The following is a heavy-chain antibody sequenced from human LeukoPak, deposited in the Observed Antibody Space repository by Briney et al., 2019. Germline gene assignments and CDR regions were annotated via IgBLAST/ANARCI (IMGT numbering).Heavy chain of an antibody. Sequence: SGPTLVKPTQTLTQTCTFSGFSLSTSGVGVGWIRQPPGKALEWLALIYWNDDKRYSPSLKSRLTITKDTSKNQVVLTMTNMDPVDTATYYCAHAPAGYCSSTSCYLVWWFDPWGQGTLVTVSS. CDR2: IYWNDDK. CDR1: GFSLSTSGVG. CDR3: AHAPAGYCSSTSCYLVWWFDP. J-gene: IGHJ5*02. D-gene: IGHD2-2*01. V-gene: IGHV2-5*01.